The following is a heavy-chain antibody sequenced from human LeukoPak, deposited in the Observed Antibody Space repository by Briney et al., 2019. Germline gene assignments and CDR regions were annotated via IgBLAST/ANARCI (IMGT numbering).Heavy chain of an antibody. CDR2: FDPEDGET. Sequence: GASVKVSCKVSGHTLTELSMHWVRQAPGKGLEWMGGFDPEDGETIYAQKFQGRVTMTEDTSTDTAYMELSSLRSEDTAVYYCATEGYCTNGVCYNNWFDPWGQGTLVTVSS. V-gene: IGHV1-24*01. D-gene: IGHD2-8*01. CDR3: ATEGYCTNGVCYNNWFDP. J-gene: IGHJ5*02. CDR1: GHTLTELS.